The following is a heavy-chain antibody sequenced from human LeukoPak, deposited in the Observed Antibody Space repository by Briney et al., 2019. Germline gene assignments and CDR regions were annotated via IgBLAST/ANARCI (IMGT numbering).Heavy chain of an antibody. Sequence: GGSLRLSCAASGFTYSNSWMNWVRQAPGKGPEWVANINPDGSQKYYVDSVKGRFTISRDNADNSLYLQMSSLRVEDTAVYFCTRVSILEAEDYWGQGTLVTVSS. V-gene: IGHV3-7*01. CDR3: TRVSILEAEDY. CDR2: INPDGSQK. CDR1: GFTYSNSW. D-gene: IGHD1-26*01. J-gene: IGHJ4*02.